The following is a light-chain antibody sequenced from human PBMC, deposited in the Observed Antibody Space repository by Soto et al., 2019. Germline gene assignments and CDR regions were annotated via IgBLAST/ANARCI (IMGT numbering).Light chain of an antibody. J-gene: IGLJ3*02. CDR3: QSYDSDNRGV. V-gene: IGLV6-57*02. CDR1: SGSVTSNY. CDR2: EDN. Sequence: NFMLTQPQSVSESPGKTVTISCTGSSGSVTSNYVQWYQQRPGGAPTTVIFEDNRRPSGVPERFSGSVDSSSNSASLTISGLRPEDEADYYCQSYDSDNRGVFGGGTQLTVL.